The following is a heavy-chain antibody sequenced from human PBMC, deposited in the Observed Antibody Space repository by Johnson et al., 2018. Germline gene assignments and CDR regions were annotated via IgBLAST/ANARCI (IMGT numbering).Heavy chain of an antibody. CDR1: GFTFSRHG. Sequence: VPLVESGGGVVQPGRSLRLSCVASGFTFSRHGMHWIRQAPGKGLEWVAVIWYDGSKEYYVESVKGRFTISRDNSKNTLHLQMNSQRAEDQAIYYSASFTGGDGVVTFYVWGQGTMVTVSS. CDR3: ASFTGGDGVVTFYV. CDR2: IWYDGSKE. D-gene: IGHD2-21*02. V-gene: IGHV3-33*03. J-gene: IGHJ3*01.